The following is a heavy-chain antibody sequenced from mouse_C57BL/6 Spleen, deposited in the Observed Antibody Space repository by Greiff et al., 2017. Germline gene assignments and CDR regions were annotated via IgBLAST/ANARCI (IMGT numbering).Heavy chain of an antibody. CDR3: ERGEIYYDYGTDY. D-gene: IGHD2-4*01. Sequence: QVQLQQSGPELVKPGASVKISCKASGYAFSSSWMNWVKQRPGKGLEWIGRIDPGDGDTNYNGKFKGKATMTADKSSSTAYMQLSSLTSEDSAVYVCERGEIYYDYGTDYWGQGTSVTVSS. V-gene: IGHV1-82*01. CDR2: IDPGDGDT. CDR1: GYAFSSSW. J-gene: IGHJ4*01.